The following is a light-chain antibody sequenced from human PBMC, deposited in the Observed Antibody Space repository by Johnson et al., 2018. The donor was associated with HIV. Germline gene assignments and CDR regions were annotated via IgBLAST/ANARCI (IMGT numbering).Light chain of an antibody. CDR2: DNN. J-gene: IGLJ1*01. V-gene: IGLV1-51*01. CDR3: GTWDSSLGGGGA. CDR1: SSNIGNNY. Sequence: QSVLTQPPSVSAAPGQKVTISCSGSSSNIGNNYVSWYQQLPGTAPKLLIYDNNKRPSGIPDRFSGSKSGTSATLGIAGLQTGDEADYYCGTWDSSLGGGGAIGTGPKVTVL.